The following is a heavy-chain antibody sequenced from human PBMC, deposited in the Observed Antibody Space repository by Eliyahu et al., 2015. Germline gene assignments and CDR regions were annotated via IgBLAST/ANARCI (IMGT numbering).Heavy chain of an antibody. CDR3: ARVFTPDLYCSGGSCYNPYWYFDL. V-gene: IGHV1-18*01. CDR2: ISAYNGNT. D-gene: IGHD2-15*01. Sequence: QVQLVQSGAEVKKPGASVKVSCKASGYTFTSYGISWVRXAPGQGLEWMGWISAYNGNTNYAQKLQGRVTMTTDTSTSTAYMELRSLRSDDTAVYYCARVFTPDLYCSGGSCYNPYWYFDLWGRGTLVTVSS. J-gene: IGHJ2*01. CDR1: GYTFTSYG.